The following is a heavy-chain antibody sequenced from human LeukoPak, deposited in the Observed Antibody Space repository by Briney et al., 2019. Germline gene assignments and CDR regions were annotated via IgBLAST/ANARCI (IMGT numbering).Heavy chain of an antibody. J-gene: IGHJ4*02. V-gene: IGHV3-21*01. CDR1: GFTFSSYS. CDR2: ISSSSSYI. CDR3: ARGTARAGRDY. Sequence: GGPLRLSCAASGFTFSSYSINWVRQAPGKGLEWVSSISSSSSYIYYADSVKGRFTISRDNAKNSLYLQMNSLRAEDTAVYYCARGTARAGRDYWGQGTLVTVSS. D-gene: IGHD3-10*01.